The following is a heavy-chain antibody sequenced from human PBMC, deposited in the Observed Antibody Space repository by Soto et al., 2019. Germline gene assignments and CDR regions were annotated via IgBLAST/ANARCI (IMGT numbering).Heavy chain of an antibody. D-gene: IGHD3-3*01. V-gene: IGHV3-21*01. CDR2: ISSSSSYI. CDR3: VREVDYDFWSGYYTRAFDY. Sequence: GGSLRLSCAASGFTFSSYSMNWVRQAPGKXLEWVSSISSSSSYIYYADSVKGRFTISRDNAKNSLYLQMNSLRAEDTAVYYCVREVDYDFWSGYYTRAFDYWGQGTLVTVSS. J-gene: IGHJ4*02. CDR1: GFTFSSYS.